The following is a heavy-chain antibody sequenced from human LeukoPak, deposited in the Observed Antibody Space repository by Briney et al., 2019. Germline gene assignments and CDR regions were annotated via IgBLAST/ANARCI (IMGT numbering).Heavy chain of an antibody. J-gene: IGHJ2*01. CDR2: IFHSGST. D-gene: IGHD4-17*01. CDR1: GVSITNFTSF. CDR3: ARTDRPHDYGDPRRYWYFDL. V-gene: IGHV4-39*07. Sequence: PSETLSLTCSVSGVSITNFTSFWGWIRQPPGKGLEWIGSIFHSGSTYYNPSLKSRVIISVDTSKNQFSLKLSSVTAADTAVYYCARTDRPHDYGDPRRYWYFDLWGRGTLVTVSS.